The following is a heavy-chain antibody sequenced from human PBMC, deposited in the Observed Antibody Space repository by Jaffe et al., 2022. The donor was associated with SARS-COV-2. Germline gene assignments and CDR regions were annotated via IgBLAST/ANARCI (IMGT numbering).Heavy chain of an antibody. CDR2: IYYSGST. V-gene: IGHV4-39*01. Sequence: QLQLQESGPGLVKPSETLSLTCTVSGGSISSSSYYWGWIRQPPGKGLEWIGSIYYSGSTYYNPSLKSRVTISVDTSKNQFSLKLSSVTAADTAVYYCARHQTGAHTYYYYGMDVWGQGTTVTVSS. CDR1: GGSISSSSYY. CDR3: ARHQTGAHTYYYYGMDV. J-gene: IGHJ6*02. D-gene: IGHD7-27*01.